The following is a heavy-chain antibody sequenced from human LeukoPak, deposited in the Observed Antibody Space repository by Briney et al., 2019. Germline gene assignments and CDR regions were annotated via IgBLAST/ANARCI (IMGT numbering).Heavy chain of an antibody. Sequence: SQTLSLTCTVSGGSISSGGYYWSWIRQHPGTGLEWIGYIYYSGSTYYNPSLKSRVTISVDTSKNQFSLKLSSVTAADTAVYYCARDYRRDGYNRLDYWGQGTLVTVSS. CDR1: GGSISSGGYY. V-gene: IGHV4-31*03. CDR2: IYYSGST. D-gene: IGHD5-24*01. CDR3: ARDYRRDGYNRLDY. J-gene: IGHJ4*02.